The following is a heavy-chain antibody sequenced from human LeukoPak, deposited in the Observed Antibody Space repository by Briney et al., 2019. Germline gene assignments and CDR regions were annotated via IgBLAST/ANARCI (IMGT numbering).Heavy chain of an antibody. CDR2: INHSGST. J-gene: IGHJ2*01. CDR3: ARVRTRGYKVVHWDFDV. V-gene: IGHV4-34*01. CDR1: GGSFSGYY. D-gene: IGHD5-18*01. Sequence: SETLSLTCAVYGGSFSGYYWSWIRQPPGKGLEWIGEINHSGSTNYNPSLKSRVTMSVDTSKNQISLKVRSVSAADTAVYYCARVRTRGYKVVHWDFDVWGRGTLVTVSS.